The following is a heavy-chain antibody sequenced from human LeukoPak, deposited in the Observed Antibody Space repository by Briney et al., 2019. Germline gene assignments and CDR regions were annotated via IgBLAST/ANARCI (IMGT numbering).Heavy chain of an antibody. CDR3: AGPRGSSNGAFDI. D-gene: IGHD4-11*01. V-gene: IGHV4-59*08. CDR1: GGSISSYY. Sequence: SETLSLTCTVSGGSISSYYWSWIRQPPGKGLEWIGYIYYSGSTYYNPSLKSRVTISVDTSKNQFSLKLSSVTAADTAVYYCAGPRGSSNGAFDIWGQGTMVTVSS. J-gene: IGHJ3*02. CDR2: IYYSGST.